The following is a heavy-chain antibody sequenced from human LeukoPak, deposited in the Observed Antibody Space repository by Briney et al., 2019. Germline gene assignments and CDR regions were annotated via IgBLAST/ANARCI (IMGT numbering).Heavy chain of an antibody. Sequence: SETLSLTCTVSGGSISSGGYYWSWIRQHPGKGLEWIGYIYYSGSTYYNPSLKSRVATSVDTSKNQFSLKLSSVTAADTAVYYCARESHYYDSSGYSYYFDYWGQGTLVTVSS. J-gene: IGHJ4*02. V-gene: IGHV4-31*03. D-gene: IGHD3-22*01. CDR1: GGSISSGGYY. CDR3: ARESHYYDSSGYSYYFDY. CDR2: IYYSGST.